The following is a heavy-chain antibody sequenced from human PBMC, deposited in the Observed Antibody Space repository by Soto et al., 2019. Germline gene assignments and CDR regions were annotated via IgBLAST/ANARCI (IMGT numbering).Heavy chain of an antibody. V-gene: IGHV1-69*08. J-gene: IGHJ6*02. Sequence: QVHLVQSGAEVKKPGSSVKVSCEASGGTFSSYSINWVRQAPGQGLEWMGRIIPFLDMANYAHKFQCRLTIHVDKSTRTGYFELSSLSSEDTSVYFFERENVGGSSFDYYYGMDVWGQGTTVTVSS. CDR3: ERENVGGSSFDYYYGMDV. CDR1: GGTFSSYS. D-gene: IGHD1-26*01. CDR2: IIPFLDMA.